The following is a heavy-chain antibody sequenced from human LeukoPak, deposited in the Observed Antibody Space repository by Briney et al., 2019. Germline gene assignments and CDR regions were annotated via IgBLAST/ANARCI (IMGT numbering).Heavy chain of an antibody. CDR3: TRSIGPPGYYYYYGMDV. CDR1: GFTVSSNY. D-gene: IGHD2-21*01. CDR2: IYSGGST. Sequence: GGSLRLSCAASGFTVSSNYMSWVRQAPGKGLEWVSVIYSGGSTYYADSVKGRFTISRHNSKNTLYLQMNSLRAEDTAVYYCTRSIGPPGYYYYYGMDVWGQGTTVTVPS. J-gene: IGHJ6*02. V-gene: IGHV3-53*04.